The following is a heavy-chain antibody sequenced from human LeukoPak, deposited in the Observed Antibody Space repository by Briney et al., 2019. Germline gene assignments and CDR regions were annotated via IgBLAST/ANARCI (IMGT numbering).Heavy chain of an antibody. Sequence: GGSLRLSCAVSGFTFSGFWMSWSRQAPGKGLEWVASINSDGSEGYYADVVKGRFTISRDNAKNSLYLQMNNLRVDDTALYYCAREIVGYDAFDIWGQGTMVTVSS. V-gene: IGHV3-7*01. CDR2: INSDGSEG. J-gene: IGHJ3*02. CDR3: AREIVGYDAFDI. D-gene: IGHD1-1*01. CDR1: GFTFSGFW.